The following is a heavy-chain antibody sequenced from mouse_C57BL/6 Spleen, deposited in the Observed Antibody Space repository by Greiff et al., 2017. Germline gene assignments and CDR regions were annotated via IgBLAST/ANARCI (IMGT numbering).Heavy chain of an antibody. D-gene: IGHD1-1*01. CDR2: IYPGSGNT. V-gene: IGHV1-76*01. J-gene: IGHJ1*03. CDR3: ARGDYYGSSDV. CDR1: GYTFTDYY. Sequence: VQLVESGAELVRPGASVKLSCKASGYTFTDYYINWVKQRPGQGLEWIARIYPGSGNTYYNEKFKGKATLTAEKSSSTAYMQLSSLTSEDSAVYFCARGDYYGSSDVWGTGTTVTVSS.